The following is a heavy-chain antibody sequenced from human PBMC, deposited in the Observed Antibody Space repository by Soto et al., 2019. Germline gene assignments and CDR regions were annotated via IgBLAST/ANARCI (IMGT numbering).Heavy chain of an antibody. J-gene: IGHJ6*02. Sequence: PGGSLRLSXAASGFTFSSYWMHWVRQAPGKGLVWVSRINSDGSSTSYADSVKGRFTISRDNAKNTLYLQMNSLRAEDTAVYYCARDLVAASSFNYYYYGMDVWGQGTTVTVSS. V-gene: IGHV3-74*01. CDR1: GFTFSSYW. CDR2: INSDGSST. CDR3: ARDLVAASSFNYYYYGMDV. D-gene: IGHD6-6*01.